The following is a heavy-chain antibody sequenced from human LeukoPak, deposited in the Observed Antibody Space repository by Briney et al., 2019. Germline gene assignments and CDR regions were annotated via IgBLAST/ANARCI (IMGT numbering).Heavy chain of an antibody. CDR2: TSYSGNT. CDR1: GGSISSFY. V-gene: IGHV4-59*01. CDR3: ARDSGTTGEVKFDP. J-gene: IGHJ5*02. D-gene: IGHD3-10*01. Sequence: SETLSLTCSVSGGSISSFYCSWIRQPPGKGLEWIGYTSYSGNTNYNPSLKSRVTMSVDTSRKQFSLRLTSVTAADTAVYYCARDSGTTGEVKFDPWGQGTLVTVSS.